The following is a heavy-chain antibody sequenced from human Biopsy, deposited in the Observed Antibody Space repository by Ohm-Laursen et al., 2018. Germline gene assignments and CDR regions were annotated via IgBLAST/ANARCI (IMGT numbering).Heavy chain of an antibody. CDR3: ARQVDFWSGYVDY. CDR1: GGSISDSTYH. J-gene: IGHJ4*02. CDR2: IYYSGNT. D-gene: IGHD3-3*01. V-gene: IGHV4-39*01. Sequence: SETLSLTCTVPGGSISDSTYHWGWIRQSPGKGPEWIGNIYYSGNTDYSPSLKSRVTISVDTSNNQFSLKLRSVTAADTAVYYCARQVDFWSGYVDYWGQGTLVAASS.